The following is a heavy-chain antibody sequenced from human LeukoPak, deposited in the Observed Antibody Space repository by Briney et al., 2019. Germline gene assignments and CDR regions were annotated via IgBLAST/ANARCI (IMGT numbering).Heavy chain of an antibody. J-gene: IGHJ5*02. CDR3: ARDQRSESYYPWGWFDP. D-gene: IGHD1-26*01. CDR2: ISYDGSNK. CDR1: GFTFSSYA. V-gene: IGHV3-30*14. Sequence: GRSLRLSCAASGFTFSSYAMHWVRQAPGKGLEWVAVISYDGSNKYYADSVKGRFTISRDNSKNTLYLQMNSLRPEDTAVYYCARDQRSESYYPWGWFDPWGQGTLVTVSS.